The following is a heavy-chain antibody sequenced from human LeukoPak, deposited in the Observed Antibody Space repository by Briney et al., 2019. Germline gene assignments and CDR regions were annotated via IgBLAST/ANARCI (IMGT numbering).Heavy chain of an antibody. CDR3: ARRAGDYSHPYDY. CDR2: ISSSSSTI. V-gene: IGHV3-48*01. Sequence: PGGSLSLFCAASGLTFSSYSMNWVRQAPGKGLEWVSYISSSSSTIYYADSVKGRFNISRDNSKNTQYLQMNSLRAEDTAVYYCARRAGDYSHPYDYWGQGTLVTVSS. CDR1: GLTFSSYS. D-gene: IGHD3-22*01. J-gene: IGHJ4*02.